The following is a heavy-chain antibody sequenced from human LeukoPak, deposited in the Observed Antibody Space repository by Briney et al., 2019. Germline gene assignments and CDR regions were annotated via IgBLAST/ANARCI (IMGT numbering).Heavy chain of an antibody. CDR2: IYSGDSET. D-gene: IGHD4-23*01. CDR3: ARFQVGGGNSERGVDY. J-gene: IGHJ4*02. CDR1: GYRFTSYW. V-gene: IGHV5-51*01. Sequence: GESLKISCQVSGYRFTSYWIGWVRQMPGKGLEWVGIIYSGDSETRYSPSFQGQVTISVDKSINTAYLQWSSLKASDTAMYYCARFQVGGGNSERGVDYWGQGTLVTVSS.